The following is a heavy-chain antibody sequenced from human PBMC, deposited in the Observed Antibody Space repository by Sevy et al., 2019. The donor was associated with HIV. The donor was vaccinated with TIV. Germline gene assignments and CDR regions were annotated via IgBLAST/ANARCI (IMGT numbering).Heavy chain of an antibody. J-gene: IGHJ3*01. D-gene: IGHD2-2*01. CDR3: ASDRDEDVVVPAAWVHAFDV. CDR2: ISSTGSTI. CDR1: GFTFSSYE. Sequence: GGSLRLSCAASGFTFSSYEMNWVRQAPGKGLEWVSYISSTGSTIYYADSVKGRFTISRDNAKNSLYLQMNSLRAEDTAVYYCASDRDEDVVVPAAWVHAFDVWGQGTMVTVSS. V-gene: IGHV3-48*03.